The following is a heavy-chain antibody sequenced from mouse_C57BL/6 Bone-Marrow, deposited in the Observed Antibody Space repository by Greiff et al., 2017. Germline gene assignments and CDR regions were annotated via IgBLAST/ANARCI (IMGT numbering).Heavy chain of an antibody. CDR3: AREGIYYGSSSFDY. CDR2: IDPSDSYT. D-gene: IGHD1-1*01. J-gene: IGHJ2*01. Sequence: VQLQQPGVELVMPGASVKLSCKASGYTFTSYWMHWVKQRPGQGLEWIGEIDPSDSYTNYNQKFKGKSTLTVDKSSSTAYMQLSSLTSEDSAVYYCAREGIYYGSSSFDYWGQGTTLTVSS. V-gene: IGHV1-69*01. CDR1: GYTFTSYW.